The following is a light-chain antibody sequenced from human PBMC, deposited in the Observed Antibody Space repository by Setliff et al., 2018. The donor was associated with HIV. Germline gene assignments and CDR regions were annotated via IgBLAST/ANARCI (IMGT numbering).Light chain of an antibody. CDR3: QAWDSSTRV. V-gene: IGLV3-1*01. CDR1: KLGDKY. J-gene: IGLJ1*01. CDR2: QDN. Sequence: SYELTQPPPVSVSPGQTASITCSGDKLGDKYASWYQQKPGQSPVLVIYQDNKRPSGIPERFSGSNSGNTATLTISGTQAMDEADYYCQAWDSSTRVFGTGTKVTVL.